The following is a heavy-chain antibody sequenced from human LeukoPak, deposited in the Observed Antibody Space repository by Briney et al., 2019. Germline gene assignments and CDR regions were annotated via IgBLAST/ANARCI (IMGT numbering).Heavy chain of an antibody. V-gene: IGHV4-61*02. CDR2: IYTSGST. Sequence: SQTLSLTXTVSGGSISSGSYYWSWIRQPAGKGLEWIGRIYTSGSTNYNPSLKSRVTISVDTSKNQFSLKLSSVTAADTAVYYCARDDSSGYYPDAFDIWGQGTMVTVSS. J-gene: IGHJ3*02. D-gene: IGHD3-22*01. CDR3: ARDDSSGYYPDAFDI. CDR1: GGSISSGSYY.